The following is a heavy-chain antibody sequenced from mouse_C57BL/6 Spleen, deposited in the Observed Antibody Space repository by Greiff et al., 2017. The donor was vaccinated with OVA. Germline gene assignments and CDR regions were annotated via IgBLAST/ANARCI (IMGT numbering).Heavy chain of an antibody. Sequence: QVQLQQPGAELVRPGSSVKLSCKASGYTFTSYWMHWVKQRPIQGLEWIGNIDPSDSETHYNQKFKDKATLTVDKSSSTAYMQLSSLTSEDSAVYYCATDWASYAMDYWGQGTSVTVSS. D-gene: IGHD6-1*01. CDR1: GYTFTSYW. J-gene: IGHJ4*01. CDR2: IDPSDSET. V-gene: IGHV1-52*01. CDR3: ATDWASYAMDY.